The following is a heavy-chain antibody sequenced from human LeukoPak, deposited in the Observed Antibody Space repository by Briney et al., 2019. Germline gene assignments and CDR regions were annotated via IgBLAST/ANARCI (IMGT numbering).Heavy chain of an antibody. Sequence: PSETLSLTCTVSGGSISSSSYYWGWIRQPPGKGLEWIGSIYYSGTTYYNPSLKSRVTISVNTSKNQFSLRLSSVTAADTAVYYCASAEGGSGWYRGYFDYWGQGTLVTVSS. V-gene: IGHV4-39*01. CDR3: ASAEGGSGWYRGYFDY. D-gene: IGHD6-13*01. CDR2: IYYSGTT. J-gene: IGHJ4*02. CDR1: GGSISSSSYY.